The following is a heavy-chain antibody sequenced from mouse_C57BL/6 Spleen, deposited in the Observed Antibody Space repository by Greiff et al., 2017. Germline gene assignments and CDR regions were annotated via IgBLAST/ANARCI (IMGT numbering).Heavy chain of an antibody. CDR1: GYAFSSSW. J-gene: IGHJ2*01. V-gene: IGHV1-82*01. Sequence: QVQLQQSGPELVKPGASVKISCKASGYAFSSSWMNWVKQRPGKGLEWIGRIYPGDGDTNYNGKFKGKATLTADKSSSTAYMQLSSLTSEDSAVNFCARDYYGSSYGYWGQGTTLTVSS. CDR2: IYPGDGDT. CDR3: ARDYYGSSYGY. D-gene: IGHD1-1*01.